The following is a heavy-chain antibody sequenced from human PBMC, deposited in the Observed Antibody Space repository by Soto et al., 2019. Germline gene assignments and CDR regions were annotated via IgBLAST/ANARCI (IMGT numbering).Heavy chain of an antibody. CDR2: IKRDGSTT. J-gene: IGHJ6*03. CDR3: AKDGSGSFPHYMDV. CDR1: GFTFSDYW. Sequence: GGSLRLSCAASGFTFSDYWMHWVRQAPGMGLEWVSRIKRDGSTTNYADSVKGRFTISRDNAKNTLYLEMNSLRAEDTAVYYCAKDGSGSFPHYMDVWGKGTTVTVSS. D-gene: IGHD3-10*01. V-gene: IGHV3-74*01.